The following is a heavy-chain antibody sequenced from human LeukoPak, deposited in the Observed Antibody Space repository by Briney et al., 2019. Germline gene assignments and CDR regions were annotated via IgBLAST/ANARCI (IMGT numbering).Heavy chain of an antibody. J-gene: IGHJ4*02. V-gene: IGHV1-2*02. CDR2: INPNSGGT. CDR3: ARDDDFVDY. D-gene: IGHD1-1*01. Sequence: ASVKVSCKASGYTFTDYYIHWVRQAPGQGLEWMGWINPNSGGTNYAQKFRGRVTMTRDTSNSTAYMDLSRLRSDDTAVYYCARDDDFVDYWGQGSLVTVSS. CDR1: GYTFTDYY.